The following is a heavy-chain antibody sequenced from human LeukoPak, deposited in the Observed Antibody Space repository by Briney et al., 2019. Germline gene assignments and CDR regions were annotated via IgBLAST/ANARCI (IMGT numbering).Heavy chain of an antibody. V-gene: IGHV3-48*03. J-gene: IGHJ4*02. D-gene: IGHD3-9*01. Sequence: GGSLRLSCAASGFTFSSYAMHWVRQAPGKGLEWVSYISSSGSTIYYEDSVKGRFTISRDNAKNSLYLQMNSLRAEDTAVYYCARESGYYNFDYWGQGTLVTVSS. CDR3: ARESGYYNFDY. CDR2: ISSSGSTI. CDR1: GFTFSSYA.